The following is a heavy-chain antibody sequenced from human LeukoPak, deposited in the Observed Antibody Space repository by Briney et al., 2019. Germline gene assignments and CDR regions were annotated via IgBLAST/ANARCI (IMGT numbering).Heavy chain of an antibody. CDR3: AGTVRGVSSYFDL. Sequence: PGGSLRLSCAASGFTFSGYSMNWVRQATGEGLEWVSYIRSSSSIIYYADSVKGRFTISRDNARNSLYLQMDSLRGEDTAVYYCAGTVRGVSSYFDLWGRGTLVTVSS. CDR1: GFTFSGYS. V-gene: IGHV3-48*01. CDR2: IRSSSSII. J-gene: IGHJ2*01. D-gene: IGHD3-10*01.